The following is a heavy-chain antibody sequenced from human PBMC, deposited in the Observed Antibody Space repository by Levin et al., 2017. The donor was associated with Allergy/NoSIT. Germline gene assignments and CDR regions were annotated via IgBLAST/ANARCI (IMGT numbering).Heavy chain of an antibody. CDR3: ARDWGAYSSSWYWGYYYYGMDV. Sequence: ASVKVFCKASGYTFTSYGISWVRQAPGQGLEWMGWISAYNGNTNYAQKLQGRVTMTTDTSTSTAYMELRSLRSDDTAVYYCARDWGAYSSSWYWGYYYYGMDVWGQGTTVTVSS. D-gene: IGHD6-13*01. V-gene: IGHV1-18*01. J-gene: IGHJ6*02. CDR1: GYTFTSYG. CDR2: ISAYNGNT.